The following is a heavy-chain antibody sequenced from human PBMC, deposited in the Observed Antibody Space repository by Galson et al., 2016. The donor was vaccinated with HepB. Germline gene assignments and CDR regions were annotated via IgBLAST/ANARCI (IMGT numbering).Heavy chain of an antibody. Sequence: SCKASGYNFRIFGITWVRQAPGQGLEWMGWIGAHNDRTNYAPKFQGRVTMTTDTSTSTAYVELRSLKSDDTAVYYCARAGAAVTTHFDLWGQGTPVAVSS. V-gene: IGHV1-18*01. J-gene: IGHJ5*02. CDR3: ARAGAAVTTHFDL. CDR1: GYNFRIFG. D-gene: IGHD4-17*01. CDR2: IGAHNDRT.